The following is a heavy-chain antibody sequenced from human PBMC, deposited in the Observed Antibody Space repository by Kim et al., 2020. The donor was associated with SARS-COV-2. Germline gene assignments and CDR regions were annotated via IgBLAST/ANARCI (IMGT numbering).Heavy chain of an antibody. Sequence: SETLSLTCAVYGGSFSGYYWSWIRQPPGKGLEWIGEINHSGSTNYNPSLKSRVTISVDTSKNQFSLKLSSVTAADTAVYYCASSGKRGIAVAVYWGQGTLVTVSS. CDR3: ASSGKRGIAVAVY. D-gene: IGHD6-19*01. V-gene: IGHV4-34*01. J-gene: IGHJ4*02. CDR2: INHSGST. CDR1: GGSFSGYY.